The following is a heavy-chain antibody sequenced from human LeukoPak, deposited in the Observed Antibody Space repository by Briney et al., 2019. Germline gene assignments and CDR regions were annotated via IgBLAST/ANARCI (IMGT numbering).Heavy chain of an antibody. Sequence: SETLSLTCTVSGGSIGGSSYYWGWIRQPPGKGLECIGIIYYSGTTYYNPSLKSRVTISVDTSKNQFSLKLSSVTAADTAIYYCARHRPALGYCSGGSCYLGRWFDPWGQGTLVTVSS. CDR1: GGSIGGSSYY. D-gene: IGHD2-15*01. CDR2: IYYSGTT. CDR3: ARHRPALGYCSGGSCYLGRWFDP. J-gene: IGHJ5*02. V-gene: IGHV4-39*07.